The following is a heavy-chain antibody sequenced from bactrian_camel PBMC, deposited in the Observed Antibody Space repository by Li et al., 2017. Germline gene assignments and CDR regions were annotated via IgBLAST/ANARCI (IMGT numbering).Heavy chain of an antibody. V-gene: IGHV3S40*01. CDR3: ATGIRFL. Sequence: VQLVESGGGLVQPGGSLRLSCAASGFTFTTYDMTWVRQAPGKGLEWVSTINSDDGNTYYADSVKGRFTISRDDAKATLYLQMDSLKTEDTAAYYCATGIRFLGGQGTQVTVS. CDR1: GFTFTTYD. D-gene: IGHD3*01. CDR2: INSDDGNT. J-gene: IGHJ4*01.